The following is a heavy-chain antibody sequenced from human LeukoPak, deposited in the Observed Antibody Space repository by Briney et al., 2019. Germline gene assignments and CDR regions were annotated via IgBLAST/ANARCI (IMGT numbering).Heavy chain of an antibody. V-gene: IGHV4-34*01. D-gene: IGHD4-11*01. CDR3: ARVSVTACSSCVDG. J-gene: IGHJ4*02. CDR1: GGSFRGYY. Sequence: SGTLSLSCAVYGGSFRGYYWSWIRQPPGKGLEWIGEINHSGSTNYNTSHKSRVTISVDTSKNQFSLKLSSVTAADTAVYYGARVSVTACSSCVDGWGQGTLVSASS. CDR2: INHSGST.